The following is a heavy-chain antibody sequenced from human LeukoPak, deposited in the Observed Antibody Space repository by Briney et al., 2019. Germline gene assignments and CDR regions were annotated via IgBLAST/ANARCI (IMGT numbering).Heavy chain of an antibody. CDR2: INPNSGGT. CDR1: GYTFTVYY. V-gene: IGHV1-2*02. J-gene: IGHJ4*02. D-gene: IGHD3-22*01. CDR3: ARDSRGPHYYDSSGYYY. Sequence: ASVTVSCTASGYTFTVYYMHWVRQAPGQGLEWMGWINPNSGGTNYAQKFQGRVTMTRDTSISTAYMELSRLRSDDTAVYYCARDSRGPHYYDSSGYYYWGQGTLVTVSS.